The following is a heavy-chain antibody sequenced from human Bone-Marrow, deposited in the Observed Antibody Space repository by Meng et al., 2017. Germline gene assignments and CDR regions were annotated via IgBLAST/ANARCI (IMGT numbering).Heavy chain of an antibody. CDR3: RGSYSVFGFDY. D-gene: IGHD1-26*01. V-gene: IGHV4-59*01. J-gene: IGHJ4*02. CDR2: IYYSGST. Sequence: SETLSLTCTVSGGSISSYYWSWIRRPPGKGLEWIGYIYYSGSTNYNPSLKSRVTISVDTSKNQFSLKLSSVTAADTAVYYCRGSYSVFGFDYWGQGTLVTVSS. CDR1: GGSISSYY.